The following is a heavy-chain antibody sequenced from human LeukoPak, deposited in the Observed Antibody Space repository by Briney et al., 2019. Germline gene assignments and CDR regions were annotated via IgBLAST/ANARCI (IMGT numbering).Heavy chain of an antibody. CDR3: ARSGYSSGWYAY. CDR2: IYYSGST. D-gene: IGHD6-19*01. J-gene: IGHJ4*02. CDR1: GGSISSGGYS. Sequence: SETLSLTCAVSGGSISSGGYSWSWIRQPPGKGLEWIGYIYYSGSTYYNPSLKSRVTISVDTSKNQFSLKLSSVTAADTAVYYCARSGYSSGWYAYWGQGTLVTVSS. V-gene: IGHV4-30-4*07.